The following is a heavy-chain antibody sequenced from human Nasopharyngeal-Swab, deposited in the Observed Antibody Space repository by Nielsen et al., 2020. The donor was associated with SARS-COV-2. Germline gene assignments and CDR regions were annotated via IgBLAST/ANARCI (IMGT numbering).Heavy chain of an antibody. CDR3: IRGRDWDDHNYHYYYHMDV. J-gene: IGHJ6*03. V-gene: IGHV3-49*04. CDR1: GFTFAEHA. D-gene: IGHD1-1*01. Sequence: GGSLRLSCTASGFTFAEHAMNWVPQAPGKGLDWVGVCRGRVDGGTTEYAASVRGRFAISRDDSNTIVFLQMNNLKTEDTGVYYCIRGRDWDDHNYHYYYHMDVWGKGTTVTVSS. CDR2: CRGRVDGGTT.